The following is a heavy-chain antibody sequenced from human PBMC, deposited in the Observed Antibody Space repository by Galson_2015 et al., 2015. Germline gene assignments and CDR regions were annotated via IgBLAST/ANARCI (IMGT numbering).Heavy chain of an antibody. Sequence: LRLSCAASGFTFSSYAMSWVRQAPGKGLEWVSTISGSGGSTYYADSVKGRFTISRDNSKNTLFLQMNSLRAEDTAVYYCAKDFGRGWFDPWGQGTLVTASS. CDR3: AKDFGRGWFDP. J-gene: IGHJ5*02. V-gene: IGHV3-23*01. CDR2: ISGSGGST. CDR1: GFTFSSYA. D-gene: IGHD3-10*01.